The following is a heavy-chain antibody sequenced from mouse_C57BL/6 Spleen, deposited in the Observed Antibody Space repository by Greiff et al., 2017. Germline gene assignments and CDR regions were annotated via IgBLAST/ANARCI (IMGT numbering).Heavy chain of an antibody. V-gene: IGHV14-4*01. CDR1: GFNIKDDY. CDR3: TTGYFDV. J-gene: IGHJ1*03. Sequence: EVQLQESGAELVRPGASVKLSCTASGFNIKDDYMHWVKQRPEQGLEWIGWIDPENGDTEYASKFQGKATITADTSSNTAYLQLSSLTSEDTAVYYCTTGYFDVWGTGTTVTVSS. CDR2: IDPENGDT.